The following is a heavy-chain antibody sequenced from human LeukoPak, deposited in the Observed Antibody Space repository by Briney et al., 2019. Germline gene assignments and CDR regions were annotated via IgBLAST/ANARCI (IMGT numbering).Heavy chain of an antibody. V-gene: IGHV3-30-3*01. D-gene: IGHD3-16*01. CDR3: AKGLRTGVGPYMGYHYYMDA. Sequence: GGSLRLSCAASGFTFSSYAMHWVRQAPGKGLEWVAVISYDGSNKYYADSVKGRFTISRDNSKNTLYLQMNSLRDEDTGVYYCAKGLRTGVGPYMGYHYYMDAWGKGATVTVSS. CDR2: ISYDGSNK. CDR1: GFTFSSYA. J-gene: IGHJ6*03.